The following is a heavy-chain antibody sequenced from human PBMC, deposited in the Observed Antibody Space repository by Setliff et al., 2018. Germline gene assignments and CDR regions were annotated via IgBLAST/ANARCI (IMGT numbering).Heavy chain of an antibody. Sequence: GESLMISCAASGFTFSTYSINWVRQAPGKVLGWIAYISSSSNTIYYADSVKGRFTILRHNAKNSLYRKLNSLSAEDTAVYYCATNPRKGRSGGYYYDDPYYFYMDVWGKGTTVTVSS. CDR1: GFTFSTYS. CDR2: ISSSSNTI. V-gene: IGHV3-48*01. J-gene: IGHJ6*03. D-gene: IGHD3-22*01. CDR3: ATNPRKGRSGGYYYDDPYYFYMDV.